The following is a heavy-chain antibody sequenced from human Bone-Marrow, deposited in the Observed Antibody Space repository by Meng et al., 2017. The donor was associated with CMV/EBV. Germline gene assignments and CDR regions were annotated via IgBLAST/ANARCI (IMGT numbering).Heavy chain of an antibody. D-gene: IGHD3-10*01. CDR1: GFTFSGSA. V-gene: IGHV3-73*01. J-gene: IGHJ3*02. CDR3: TRHGEDWVKYGWAFDI. Sequence: GGSLRLCCAASGFTFSGSAMHWVRQASGKGMEWVGRIRSKANSYATAYAASVKGRFTIPRDDSKNTAYLQMNSMKTEDTAVYYCTRHGEDWVKYGWAFDIWGQGTMVTVSS. CDR2: IRSKANSYAT.